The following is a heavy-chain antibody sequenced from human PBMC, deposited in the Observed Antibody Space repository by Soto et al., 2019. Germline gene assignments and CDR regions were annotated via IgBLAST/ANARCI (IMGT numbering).Heavy chain of an antibody. CDR1: GYTFTSYG. Sequence: QVQLVQSGAEVKKPGASVKVSCKASGYTFTSYGISWVRQATGQGLEWMGWISAYNGNTKYVQKFQGRVTMTTDTSTSTAYMERRSLRSDDTAVYYCARDAAAGLHDYWGQGTLVTVSS. CDR3: ARDAAAGLHDY. V-gene: IGHV1-18*01. J-gene: IGHJ4*02. D-gene: IGHD6-13*01. CDR2: ISAYNGNT.